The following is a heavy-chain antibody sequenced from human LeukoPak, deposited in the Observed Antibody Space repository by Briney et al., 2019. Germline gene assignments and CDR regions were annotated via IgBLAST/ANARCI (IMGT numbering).Heavy chain of an antibody. V-gene: IGHV3-30*03. J-gene: IGHJ4*02. CDR3: AATGGFSYDSSGYDFDL. Sequence: PGGSLRLSCVASGFRFSEYGMHWVRQAPGNGLEWVALISYDGSTKQLTDSVKGRFTISRDNSKNTVYLQMNSLRPEDTAVYFCAATGGFSYDSSGYDFDLWGQGSLVTVSS. CDR2: ISYDGSTK. CDR1: GFRFSEYG. D-gene: IGHD3-22*01.